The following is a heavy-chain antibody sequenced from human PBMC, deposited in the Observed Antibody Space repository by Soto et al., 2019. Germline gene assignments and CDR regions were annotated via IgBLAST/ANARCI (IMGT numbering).Heavy chain of an antibody. CDR1: GFTFSSYS. D-gene: IGHD3-22*01. V-gene: IGHV3-23*01. J-gene: IGHJ3*02. CDR2: ISGSGGST. Sequence: GGSLILSCAASGFTFSSYSMSWVRQAPGKGLEWVSAISGSGGSTYYADSVKGRFTISRDNSKNTLYLQMNSLRAEDTAVYYCAKDVDYYDSSGPDAFDIWGQGTMVTVSS. CDR3: AKDVDYYDSSGPDAFDI.